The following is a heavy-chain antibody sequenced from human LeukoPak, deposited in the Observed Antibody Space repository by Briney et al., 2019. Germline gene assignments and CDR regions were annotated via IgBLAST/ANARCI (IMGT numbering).Heavy chain of an antibody. CDR3: ARERYYYGSGSYCIWFDP. Sequence: SGGSLRLSCAASGFTFSSYSMNWVRQAPGKGLEWVSSISSSSSYIYYADSVKGRFTISRDNAKNSLYLQMNSLRAEDTAVYYCARERYYYGSGSYCIWFDPWGQGTLVTVSS. CDR2: ISSSSSYI. D-gene: IGHD3-10*01. CDR1: GFTFSSYS. J-gene: IGHJ5*02. V-gene: IGHV3-21*01.